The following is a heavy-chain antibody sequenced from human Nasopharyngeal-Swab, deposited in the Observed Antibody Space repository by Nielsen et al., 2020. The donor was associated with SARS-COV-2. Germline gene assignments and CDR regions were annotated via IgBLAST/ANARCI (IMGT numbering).Heavy chain of an antibody. Sequence: EYLKISCKGSGYSFTSYWIGWVRQMRGKGLEGMGIIAPGDSDTRYSPSFQGQVTISADKSFSTAYLQWSSLKASDTAMYYCARSDYAWGEALRRDAFDIWGQGTMVTVSS. J-gene: IGHJ3*02. CDR2: IAPGDSDT. CDR1: GYSFTSYW. D-gene: IGHD3-16*01. CDR3: ARSDYAWGEALRRDAFDI. V-gene: IGHV5-51*01.